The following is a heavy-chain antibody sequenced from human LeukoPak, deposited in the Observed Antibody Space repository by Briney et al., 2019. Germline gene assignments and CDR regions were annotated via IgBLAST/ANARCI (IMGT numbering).Heavy chain of an antibody. Sequence: ASVKVSCKASGYTFSDYYIHWVRQGPGQGHEWMGIINPNGGSTSYAQRFQGRVAMTRDTSTTTVYMEVNSLASEDTAVYFCARDGPTAAPFDYWGQGTLVTVSS. J-gene: IGHJ4*02. D-gene: IGHD2-2*01. V-gene: IGHV1-46*01. CDR1: GYTFSDYY. CDR2: INPNGGST. CDR3: ARDGPTAAPFDY.